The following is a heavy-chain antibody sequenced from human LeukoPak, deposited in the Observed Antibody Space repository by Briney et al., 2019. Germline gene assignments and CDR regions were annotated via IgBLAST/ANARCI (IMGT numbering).Heavy chain of an antibody. J-gene: IGHJ6*02. CDR2: ISHDGSDK. CDR1: GFTFSSYG. CDR3: AKDLDRLGESDVLFYYYGVDV. Sequence: GGSLRLSCAASGFTFSSYGMHWVRQAPGKGLEWVAVISHDGSDKYYADSVKGRFTISRDNSKNTLYLQMNSLRPEDTAVYYCAKDLDRLGESDVLFYYYGVDVWGQGTTVTVSS. V-gene: IGHV3-30*18. D-gene: IGHD3-10*01.